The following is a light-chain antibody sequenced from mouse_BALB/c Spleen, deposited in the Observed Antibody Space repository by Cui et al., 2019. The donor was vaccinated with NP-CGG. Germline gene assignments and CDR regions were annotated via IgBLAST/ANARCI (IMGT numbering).Light chain of an antibody. J-gene: IGLJ1*01. V-gene: IGLV1*01. CDR1: TGAVTSSNY. Sequence: QAVVTQESALTTSPGETVTLTCRSSTGAVTSSNYANWVQEKPDHLFTSLIGVTHNRAPGVPARFSGSLIGDKAALTITGAQTEDEAIYFCALWYSNHWVFGGGTKLTVL. CDR3: ALWYSNHWV. CDR2: VTH.